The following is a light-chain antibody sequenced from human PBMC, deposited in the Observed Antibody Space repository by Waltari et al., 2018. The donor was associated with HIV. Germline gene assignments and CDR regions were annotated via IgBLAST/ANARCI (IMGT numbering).Light chain of an antibody. CDR2: DVS. Sequence: QSALTQPRSVSGSPGQSVTISCTGPSSDIGVYNYVSWYQQHAGKAPKLVIYDVSKRPSGVPDRFSGSKSGNTASLTISGLQPEDEADYHCCSYGGRRIFAGGTKLTVL. J-gene: IGLJ2*01. CDR3: CSYGGRRI. CDR1: SSDIGVYNY. V-gene: IGLV2-11*01.